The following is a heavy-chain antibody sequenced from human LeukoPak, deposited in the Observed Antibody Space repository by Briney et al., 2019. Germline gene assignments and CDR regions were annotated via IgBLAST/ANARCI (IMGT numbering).Heavy chain of an antibody. V-gene: IGHV4-4*07. Sequence: SETLSRTCTVSGGSISSYYWSWIRQPAGKGLEWIGRIYTSGSTNYNPSLKSRVTISVDKSKNQFSLKLSSVTAADTAVYYCARGATSYYYDSSGYYSGRLFDYWGQGTLVTVSS. CDR1: GGSISSYY. CDR2: IYTSGST. J-gene: IGHJ4*02. CDR3: ARGATSYYYDSSGYYSGRLFDY. D-gene: IGHD3-22*01.